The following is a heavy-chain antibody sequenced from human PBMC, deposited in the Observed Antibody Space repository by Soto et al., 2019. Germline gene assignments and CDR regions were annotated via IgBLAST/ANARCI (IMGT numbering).Heavy chain of an antibody. J-gene: IGHJ6*02. D-gene: IGHD6-6*01. CDR2: IVVGSGNT. Sequence: SVKVSCKASGFTFTSSAVQWVRQARGQRLEWIGWIVVGSGNTNYAQKFQERVTITRDMSTSTAYMELSSLRSEDTAVYYCAADRGIAARPDYYYYYGMDVWGQGTTVTAP. V-gene: IGHV1-58*01. CDR1: GFTFTSSA. CDR3: AADRGIAARPDYYYYYGMDV.